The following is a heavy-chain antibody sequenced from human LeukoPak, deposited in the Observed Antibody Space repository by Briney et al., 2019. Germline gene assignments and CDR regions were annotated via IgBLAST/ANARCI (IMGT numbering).Heavy chain of an antibody. V-gene: IGHV1-46*01. CDR2: INPSGGST. CDR1: GYTFTSYY. Sequence: EASVKVSCKASGYTFTSYYMHWVRQAPGQGLEWMGIINPSGGSTSYAQKFQGRVTMTRDMSTSTVYMELSSLRSEDTAVYYCARELRITMIVVARGWFDPWGQGTLVTVSS. CDR3: ARELRITMIVVARGWFDP. D-gene: IGHD3-22*01. J-gene: IGHJ5*02.